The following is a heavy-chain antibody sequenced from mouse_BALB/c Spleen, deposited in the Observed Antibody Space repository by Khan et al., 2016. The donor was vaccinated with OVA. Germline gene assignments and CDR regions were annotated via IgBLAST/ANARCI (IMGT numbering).Heavy chain of an antibody. CDR1: GYSITSEYA. Sequence: EVKLLESGPGLVKPSQSLSLTCTVTGYSITSEYAWNWIRQFPGNKLEWMGYINYSGNTRFNPSLKSRTSITRDTSKNQFFLQLNSVTTEDTANYYSARKDYYDYDQFPYWGQGTLVTVSA. D-gene: IGHD2-4*01. CDR2: INYSGNT. V-gene: IGHV3-2*02. CDR3: ARKDYYDYDQFPY. J-gene: IGHJ3*01.